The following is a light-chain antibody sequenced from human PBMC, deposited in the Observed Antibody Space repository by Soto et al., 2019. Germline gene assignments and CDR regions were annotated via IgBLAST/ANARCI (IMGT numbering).Light chain of an antibody. V-gene: IGKV3-15*01. CDR1: KSISNN. J-gene: IGKJ5*01. Sequence: EVVMTQSPTTLSVSPGDRATLSCRASKSISNNLAWYQQKPGQAPRLLMYYASTRATGSPARFSGRGSGTEFTLSISSLQSEDFALYYCQQYNDCPPITFGQGTRLEIK. CDR3: QQYNDCPPIT. CDR2: YAS.